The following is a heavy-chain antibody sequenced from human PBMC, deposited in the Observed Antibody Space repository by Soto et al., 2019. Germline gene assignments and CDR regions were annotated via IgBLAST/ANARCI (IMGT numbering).Heavy chain of an antibody. CDR3: ARPVRSSSGLQYYFDY. D-gene: IGHD6-19*01. V-gene: IGHV4-34*01. J-gene: IGHJ4*02. Sequence: SETLSLTCAVYGGSFSGYYWSWIRQPPGKGLEWIGSIYYSGSTYYNPSLKSRVTISVDTSKNQFSLKLSSVTAADTAVYYCARPVRSSSGLQYYFDYWGQGTLVTVSS. CDR2: IYYSGST. CDR1: GGSFSGYY.